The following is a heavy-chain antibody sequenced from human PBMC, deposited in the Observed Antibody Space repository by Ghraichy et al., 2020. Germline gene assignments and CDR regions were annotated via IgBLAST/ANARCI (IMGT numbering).Heavy chain of an antibody. CDR2: ISGNGGST. J-gene: IGHJ4*02. CDR3: AKEPRDGVYFDY. CDR1: GFNFSSYA. V-gene: IGHV3-23*01. D-gene: IGHD2-8*01. Sequence: GGSLRLSCAASGFNFSSYAMSWVRQAPGKGLEWVSVISGNGGSTYNSDSVKGRFTISRDNSKNTLYLQMNSLRAEDTAVYYCAKEPRDGVYFDYWGQGTLVTVSS.